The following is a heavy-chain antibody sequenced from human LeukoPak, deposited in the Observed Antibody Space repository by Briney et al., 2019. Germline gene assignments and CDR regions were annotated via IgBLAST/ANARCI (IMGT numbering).Heavy chain of an antibody. J-gene: IGHJ4*02. CDR2: INPSGGST. CDR3: ARDQLVTPYEYYFDY. D-gene: IGHD4-23*01. V-gene: IGHV1-46*01. Sequence: ASVKVSCKASGYTFTSYYMHWVRQAPGQGLEWMGIINPSGGSTSYAQKSQGRVTMTRDTSTSTVYMELSSLRSEDTAVYYCARDQLVTPYEYYFDYWGQGTLVTVSS. CDR1: GYTFTSYY.